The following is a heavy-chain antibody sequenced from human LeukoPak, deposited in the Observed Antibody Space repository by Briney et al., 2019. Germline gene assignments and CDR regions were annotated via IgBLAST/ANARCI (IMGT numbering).Heavy chain of an antibody. J-gene: IGHJ4*02. Sequence: PSETLSLTCAVYGGSLSGYYWSWIRQPPGKGLEWIGEINHSGSTNYNPSLKSRVTISVDTSKNQFSLKLSSVTAADTAVYYCARGRNLDYWGQGTLVTVSS. CDR1: GGSLSGYY. CDR3: ARGRNLDY. V-gene: IGHV4-34*01. CDR2: INHSGST.